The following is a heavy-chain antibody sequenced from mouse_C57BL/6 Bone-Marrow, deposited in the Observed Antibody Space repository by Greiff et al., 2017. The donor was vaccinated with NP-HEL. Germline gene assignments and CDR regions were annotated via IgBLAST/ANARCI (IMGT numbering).Heavy chain of an antibody. CDR1: GYTFTSYT. V-gene: IGHV1-4*01. CDR3: ARKIDYFYAMDY. CDR2: INPSSGYT. J-gene: IGHJ4*01. D-gene: IGHD1-1*01. Sequence: ESGAELARPGASVKMSCKASGYTFTSYTMHWVKQRPGQGLEWIGYINPSSGYTKYNQKFKDKATLTADKSSSTAYMQLSSLTSEDSAVYYCARKIDYFYAMDYWGQGTSVTVSS.